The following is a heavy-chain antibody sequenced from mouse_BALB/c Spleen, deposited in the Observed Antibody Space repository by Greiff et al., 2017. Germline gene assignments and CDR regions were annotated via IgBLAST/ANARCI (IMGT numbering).Heavy chain of an antibody. V-gene: IGHV5-12-1*01. CDR2: ISSGGGST. J-gene: IGHJ4*01. Sequence: VQLKESGGGLVKPGGSLKLSCAASGFAFSSYDMSWVRQTPEKRLEWVAYISSGGGSTYYPDTVKGRFTISRDNAKNTLYLQMSSLKSEDTAMYYCARRYGNYDYYAMDYWGQGTSVTVSS. CDR3: ARRYGNYDYYAMDY. D-gene: IGHD2-10*02. CDR1: GFAFSSYD.